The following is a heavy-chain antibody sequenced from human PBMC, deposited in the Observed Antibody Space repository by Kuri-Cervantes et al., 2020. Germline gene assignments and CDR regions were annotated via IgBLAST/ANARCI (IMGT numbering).Heavy chain of an antibody. V-gene: IGHV3-9*01. CDR3: AKEDLVRGPLDY. J-gene: IGHJ4*02. D-gene: IGHD3-10*01. CDR1: GFTFDAYA. CDR2: ISWNSGSI. Sequence: GGSLRLSCAASGFTFDAYAMHWVRQAPGKGLEWVSGISWNSGSIGYADSVKGRFTISRDNAKNSLYLQMNSLRAEDTALYYCAKEDLVRGPLDYWGQGTLVTVSS.